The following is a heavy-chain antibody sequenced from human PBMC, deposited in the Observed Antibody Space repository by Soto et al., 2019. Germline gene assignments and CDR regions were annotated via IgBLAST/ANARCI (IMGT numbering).Heavy chain of an antibody. D-gene: IGHD3-10*01. CDR1: GGSISSGGYY. Sequence: SETLSLTCTVSGGSISSGGYYWSWIRQHPGKGLEWIGYIYYSGSTYYNPSLKSRVTISVDTSKNQFSLKLSSVTAADTAVHYCARGPFGAPVYYGMDVWGQGTTVTVSS. J-gene: IGHJ6*02. CDR2: IYYSGST. V-gene: IGHV4-31*03. CDR3: ARGPFGAPVYYGMDV.